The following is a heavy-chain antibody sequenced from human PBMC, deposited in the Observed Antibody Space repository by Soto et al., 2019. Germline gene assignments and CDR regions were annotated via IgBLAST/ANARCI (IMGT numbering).Heavy chain of an antibody. Sequence: EEQLVESGGALVQPGGSLRLSCAASGFNFNIYWMSWVRQAPGKGLEWVANIKQDGSEKYYVDSVKGRFTISKDNAKNSLYLQMNSLRAEDTALYYCARVPWGGVSRPTLYYSGMDVWGQGTTVTVSS. CDR2: IKQDGSEK. J-gene: IGHJ6*02. D-gene: IGHD3-10*01. CDR3: ARVPWGGVSRPTLYYSGMDV. CDR1: GFNFNIYW. V-gene: IGHV3-7*04.